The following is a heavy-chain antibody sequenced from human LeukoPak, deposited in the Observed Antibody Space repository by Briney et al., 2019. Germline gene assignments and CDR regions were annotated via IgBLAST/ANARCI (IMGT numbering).Heavy chain of an antibody. D-gene: IGHD6-13*01. CDR3: AKGTSSWHEFDY. V-gene: IGHV3-43D*03. CDR2: ITWDAGSM. CDR1: GFTFDDYA. Sequence: EGSLRLSCAASGFTFDDYAMHWVRQAPGKGLEWVSLITWDAGSMYYADSVKGRFTISRDNSKNSLYLQMSSLRAEDTALYYCAKGTSSWHEFDYWGQGTLVTVSS. J-gene: IGHJ4*02.